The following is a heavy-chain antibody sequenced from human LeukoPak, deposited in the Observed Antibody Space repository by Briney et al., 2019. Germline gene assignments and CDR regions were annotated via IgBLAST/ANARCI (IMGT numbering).Heavy chain of an antibody. CDR3: ARSFPSEAGDY. CDR2: FHYSGTT. D-gene: IGHD6-13*01. Sequence: WETLSLTCTVSGASISSYYWSWIRQPPGKGLEWIGYFHYSGTTNYNPSLKSRVIISVDTSKNQFSLKLSSVTAADTAVYYCARSFPSEAGDYWGQGTLVTVSS. CDR1: GASISSYY. J-gene: IGHJ4*02. V-gene: IGHV4-59*01.